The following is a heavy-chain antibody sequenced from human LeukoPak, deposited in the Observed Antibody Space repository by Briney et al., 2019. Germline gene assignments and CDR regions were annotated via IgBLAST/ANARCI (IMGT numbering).Heavy chain of an antibody. D-gene: IGHD4-23*01. CDR3: TREPQGAGNSGLDY. CDR2: ITSSSDTI. J-gene: IGHJ4*02. V-gene: IGHV3-48*01. CDR1: GFTFSSYS. Sequence: PGGSLRLSRAASGFTFSSYSMNWVRQAPGKGLEWVSYITSSSDTIYYADSVKGRFTISRDNAKNSLFLLMNSLRAEDTAVYYCTREPQGAGNSGLDYWGQGTLVTVSS.